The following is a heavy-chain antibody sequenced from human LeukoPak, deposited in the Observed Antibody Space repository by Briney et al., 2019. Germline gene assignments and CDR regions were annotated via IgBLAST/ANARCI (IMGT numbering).Heavy chain of an antibody. J-gene: IGHJ4*02. CDR3: ARDSSQKYYDFWSGYYTPVDY. CDR2: INPSGGST. Sequence: ASVKVSCKASGYTFTSYYMHWVRQAPGQGLEWMRIINPSGGSTSYAQKFQGRVTMTRDMSTSTVYMELSSLRSEDTAVYYCARDSSQKYYDFWSGYYTPVDYWGQGTVVTVS. V-gene: IGHV1-46*01. D-gene: IGHD3-3*01. CDR1: GYTFTSYY.